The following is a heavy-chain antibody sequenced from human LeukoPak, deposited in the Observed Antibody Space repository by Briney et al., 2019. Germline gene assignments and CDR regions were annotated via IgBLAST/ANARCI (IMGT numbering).Heavy chain of an antibody. CDR2: IIPIFGTA. CDR1: GGTFSNYA. CDR3: ARGNDSRDPPHFDY. Sequence: SVKVSCKASGGTFSNYAISWVRQAPGQGLEWMGGIIPIFGTANYAQKFRGRVTITADKSTRTAYMELSSLRSEDTTVYYCARGNDSRDPPHFDYWGQGTLVTVSS. J-gene: IGHJ4*02. V-gene: IGHV1-69*06. D-gene: IGHD3-16*01.